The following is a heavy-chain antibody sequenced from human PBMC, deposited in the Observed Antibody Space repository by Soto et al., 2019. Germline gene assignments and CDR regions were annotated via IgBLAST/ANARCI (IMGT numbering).Heavy chain of an antibody. Sequence: GGSLRLSCAASGFTFSSYGMHWVRQAPGKGLEWVAVISYDGSNKYYADSVKGRFTISRDNSKNTRYLQMNSLRAEDTAVYYCAKGVVWEQWLAIDYWGQGTLVTVSS. CDR2: ISYDGSNK. D-gene: IGHD6-19*01. CDR3: AKGVVWEQWLAIDY. J-gene: IGHJ4*02. CDR1: GFTFSSYG. V-gene: IGHV3-30*18.